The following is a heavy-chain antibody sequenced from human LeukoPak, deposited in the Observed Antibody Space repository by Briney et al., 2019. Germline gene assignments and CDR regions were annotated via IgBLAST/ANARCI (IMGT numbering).Heavy chain of an antibody. V-gene: IGHV3-23*01. Sequence: GGSLRLSCAASGFTFSSYAMSWVRQAPGKGLEWVSAISGSGGSTYYADSVKGRFTISRDNSKNTLYLQMNSLRAEDTAVYYCAKDAYYDSSGYRIYYYYYGMTSGAKGPRSPSP. CDR2: ISGSGGST. CDR3: AKDAYYDSSGYRIYYYYYGMTS. CDR1: GFTFSSYA. J-gene: IGHJ6*02. D-gene: IGHD3-22*01.